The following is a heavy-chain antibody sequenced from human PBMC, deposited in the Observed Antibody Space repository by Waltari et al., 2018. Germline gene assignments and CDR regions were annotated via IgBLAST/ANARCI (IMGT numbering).Heavy chain of an antibody. CDR1: GYTFTSYD. V-gene: IGHV1-8*03. CDR2: MNPNHGNT. D-gene: IGHD3-10*01. Sequence: QVQLVQSGAEVKKPGASVKVSCKASGYTFTSYDINWVRQATEQGLEWMGCMNPNHGNTGYPQNFQGRVTITRNNSISTAYMELGSLRAEDTAVYYCARSPVKGVRGRYGMDVWGQGTTVTVSS. CDR3: ARSPVKGVRGRYGMDV. J-gene: IGHJ6*02.